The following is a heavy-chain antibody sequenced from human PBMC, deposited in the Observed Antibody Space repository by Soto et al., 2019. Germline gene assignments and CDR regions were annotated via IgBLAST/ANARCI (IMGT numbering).Heavy chain of an antibody. D-gene: IGHD2-2*01. J-gene: IGHJ6*02. CDR1: GGTFSSYA. V-gene: IGHV1-69*06. Sequence: QVQLVQSGAEVKKPGSSVKVSCKASGGTFSSYAISWVRQAPGQGLEWMGGIIPIFGTANYAQKFQGRVTITADKSTSTAYMELSSLRYEDTAVYYCARVLCSSTSCYYYYYGMDVWGQGTTVTVSS. CDR2: IIPIFGTA. CDR3: ARVLCSSTSCYYYYYGMDV.